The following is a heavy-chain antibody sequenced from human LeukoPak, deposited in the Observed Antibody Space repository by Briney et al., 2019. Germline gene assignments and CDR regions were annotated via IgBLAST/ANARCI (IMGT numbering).Heavy chain of an antibody. CDR2: ISSSSTYI. CDR1: GCTFSSYS. V-gene: IGHV3-21*01. CDR3: ARDWSGDDY. D-gene: IGHD3-3*01. Sequence: GGSLRLSCGASGCTFSSYSMSWVRQAPGKGLEWVSSISSSSTYIYYVDSVKGRFTISRDDAKNSLYLQMNSLRPEDTALYYCARDWSGDDYWGQGTLVTVSS. J-gene: IGHJ4*02.